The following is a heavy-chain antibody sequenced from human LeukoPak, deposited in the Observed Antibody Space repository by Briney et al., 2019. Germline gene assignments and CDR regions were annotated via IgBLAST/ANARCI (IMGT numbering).Heavy chain of an antibody. CDR1: GFTFSNAW. J-gene: IGHJ6*03. D-gene: IGHD4-17*01. V-gene: IGHV3-15*01. CDR3: TTERGYDYGYYYYYMDV. CDR2: IKSKTDGGTT. Sequence: GGSLRLSCAASGFTFSNAWMSWVRQAPGKGLEWVGRIKSKTDGGTTDYAAPVKGRFTISRDDSKNTLYLQMNSLKTEDTAVYYCTTERGYDYGYYYYYMDVWGKGTTVTASS.